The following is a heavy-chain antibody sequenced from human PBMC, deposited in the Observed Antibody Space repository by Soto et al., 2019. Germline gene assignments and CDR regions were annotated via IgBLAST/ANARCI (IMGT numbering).Heavy chain of an antibody. V-gene: IGHV4-39*01. J-gene: IGHJ5*02. CDR3: ARQTFTTSTVSHGRSNWFDP. CDR2: IFDTGST. CDR1: GGSINSNAYF. Sequence: PSETLSLTCTVSGGSINSNAYFWGWVRQPPGKGLEWIGSIFDTGSTYFNPSLRSRVTISVDTSKNHFSLKLSSVTAADTAVYYCARQTFTTSTVSHGRSNWFDPWGPGTLVTVS. D-gene: IGHD4-17*01.